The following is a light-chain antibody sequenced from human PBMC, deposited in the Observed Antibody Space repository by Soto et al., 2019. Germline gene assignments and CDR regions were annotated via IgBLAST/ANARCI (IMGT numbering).Light chain of an antibody. CDR3: QKYGSSPWT. CDR2: GAS. V-gene: IGKV3-20*01. J-gene: IGKJ1*01. Sequence: EIVLTQSPGTLSLSPGERATLSCRASQSVSSSYLAWYQQQPGQAPRPLIYGASSRAIGIPDRFSGSGSGTDFTLTISRLEPEDGAVYYCQKYGSSPWTFGQGTKVEIK. CDR1: QSVSSSY.